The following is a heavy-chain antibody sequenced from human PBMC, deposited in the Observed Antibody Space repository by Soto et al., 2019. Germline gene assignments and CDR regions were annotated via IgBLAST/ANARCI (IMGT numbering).Heavy chain of an antibody. D-gene: IGHD4-17*01. J-gene: IGHJ6*02. V-gene: IGHV4-59*01. CDR2: IYYSGST. CDR3: ARDPTVTTQLSYYYGMDV. CDR1: GGSISSYY. Sequence: SETLSLTCTVSGGSISSYYWSWIRQPPGKGLEWIGYIYYSGSTNYNPPLKSRVTISVDTSKNQFSLKLSSVTAADTAVYYCARDPTVTTQLSYYYGMDVWGQGTTVTVSS.